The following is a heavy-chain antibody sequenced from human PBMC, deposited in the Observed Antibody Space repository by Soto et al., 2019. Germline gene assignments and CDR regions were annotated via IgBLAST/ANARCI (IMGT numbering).Heavy chain of an antibody. D-gene: IGHD6-6*01. CDR3: ARERPDGARLDP. Sequence: SETLSLTCTVSGGSISSYYWSWIRQPPGKGLERIGYIYYSGSTNYNPSIKSRVTISVDTSKNQFSLKLSSVTAADTAVYYCARERPDGARLDPWGQGTLVTASS. J-gene: IGHJ5*02. CDR2: IYYSGST. V-gene: IGHV4-59*12. CDR1: GGSISSYY.